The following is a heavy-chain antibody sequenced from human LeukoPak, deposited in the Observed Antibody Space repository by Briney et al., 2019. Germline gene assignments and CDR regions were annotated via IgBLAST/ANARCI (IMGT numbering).Heavy chain of an antibody. J-gene: IGHJ4*02. D-gene: IGHD3-10*01. Sequence: SVKVSCKASGGTFSSYAISWVRQAPGQGLEWMGGIIPIFGTANYAQKFQGRVTITADESTSTAYMELSSLRSEDTAVYYCAREISYYGSGSLDYFDYWGQGTLVTVSS. CDR3: AREISYYGSGSLDYFDY. V-gene: IGHV1-69*13. CDR1: GGTFSSYA. CDR2: IIPIFGTA.